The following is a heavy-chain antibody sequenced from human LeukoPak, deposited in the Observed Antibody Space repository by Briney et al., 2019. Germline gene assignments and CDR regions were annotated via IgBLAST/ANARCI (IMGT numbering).Heavy chain of an antibody. CDR1: GGSFSGYY. J-gene: IGHJ3*02. V-gene: IGHV4-34*01. Sequence: SETLSLTCAVYGGSFSGYYWSWIRQPPGKGLEWIGEINHSGSTNYNPSLKSRVTISVDTSKNQFSLKLSSVTAADTAVYYCARGGYCSSTSCYLRAFDIWGQGTMVTVSS. D-gene: IGHD2-2*01. CDR3: ARGGYCSSTSCYLRAFDI. CDR2: INHSGST.